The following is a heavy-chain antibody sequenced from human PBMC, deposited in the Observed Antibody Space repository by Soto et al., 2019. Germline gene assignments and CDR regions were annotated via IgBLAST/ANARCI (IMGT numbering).Heavy chain of an antibody. CDR2: MNPNSGNT. D-gene: IGHD2-2*01. CDR3: ARRRGVVSTSSFRTRAPSFDY. CDR1: GYTFTSYD. J-gene: IGHJ4*02. Sequence: ASVKVSCKASGYTFTSYDINWVRQATGQGLEWMGWMNPNSGNTGYAQKFQGRVTMTRNTSISTAYMELSSLRSEDTAVYYCARRRGVVSTSSFRTRAPSFDYWGQGTLVTVSS. V-gene: IGHV1-8*01.